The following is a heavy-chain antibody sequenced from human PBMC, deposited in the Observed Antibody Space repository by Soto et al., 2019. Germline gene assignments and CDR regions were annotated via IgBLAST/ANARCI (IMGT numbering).Heavy chain of an antibody. J-gene: IGHJ4*02. CDR2: ISYDGGLQ. V-gene: IGHV3-30*03. Sequence: QAHLVESGGGVVQPGRSLRLSCAASGFTFTSDGMHWVRQAPGTRLEWVAVISYDGGLQHYADSVKGRFTIARDNSKNMVRLQKNSLRAEDTAVYYCVSDRGYGHASVPYSWGQGTLVSVSS. D-gene: IGHD5-18*01. CDR1: GFTFTSDG. CDR3: VSDRGYGHASVPYS.